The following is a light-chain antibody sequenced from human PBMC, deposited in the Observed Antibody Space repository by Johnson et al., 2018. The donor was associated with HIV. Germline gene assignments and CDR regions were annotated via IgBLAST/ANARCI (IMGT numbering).Light chain of an antibody. J-gene: IGLJ1*01. CDR1: TSNIGNNY. CDR2: ENN. Sequence: QSVLTQPPSVSAAPGQRVTISCSGSTSNIGNNYVSWYQQLPGTAPKLLIYENNKRPSGIPDRFSGPKSGTSATLGITGLQTGDEADYYCGTWDSSLSAGRVFGTGTKVTVL. V-gene: IGLV1-51*02. CDR3: GTWDSSLSAGRV.